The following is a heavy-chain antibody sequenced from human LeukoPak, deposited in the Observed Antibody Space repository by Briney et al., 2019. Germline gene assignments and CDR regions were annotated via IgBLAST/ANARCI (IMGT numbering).Heavy chain of an antibody. D-gene: IGHD3-9*01. CDR2: INHSGST. CDR1: GFTFSSYT. Sequence: GSLRLSCAASGFTFSSYTMNWIRQPPGKGLEWIGEINHSGSTNYNPSLKSRVTISVDTSKNQFSLKLNSVTAADTAAYYCARHVRFSDWLAPFDIWGQGTMVTVSS. J-gene: IGHJ3*02. CDR3: ARHVRFSDWLAPFDI. V-gene: IGHV4-34*01.